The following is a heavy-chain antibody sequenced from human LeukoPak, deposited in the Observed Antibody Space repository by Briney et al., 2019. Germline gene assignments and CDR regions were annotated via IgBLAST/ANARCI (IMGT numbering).Heavy chain of an antibody. CDR2: IKPTSGGT. V-gene: IGHV1-2*02. D-gene: IGHD6-6*01. J-gene: IGHJ4*02. Sequence: ASVKVSCKASGYTFTGYYMHWVRQAPGQGLEWMGWIKPTSGGTNYAQKFQGRVTMTRDTSISTAYMELSRLRSDDTAVYYCARALYSSSSEFNYWGQGTLVTVSS. CDR3: ARALYSSSSEFNY. CDR1: GYTFTGYY.